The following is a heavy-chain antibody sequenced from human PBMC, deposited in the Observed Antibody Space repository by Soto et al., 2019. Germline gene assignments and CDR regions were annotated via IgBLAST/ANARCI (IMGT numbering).Heavy chain of an antibody. CDR1: GGSISDYY. CDR2: MYDSGST. D-gene: IGHD3-10*01. CDR3: ARNMAY. J-gene: IGHJ4*02. V-gene: IGHV4-4*09. Sequence: QVQLQESGPGLVKRSETLSLTCTVSGGSISDYYWSWIRQPPGKGLEWIGYMYDSGSTRYNPSLNSRVTISVDTSKNQFSLNLRSVTAADTAVYYCARNMAYWGQGTLVTVSS.